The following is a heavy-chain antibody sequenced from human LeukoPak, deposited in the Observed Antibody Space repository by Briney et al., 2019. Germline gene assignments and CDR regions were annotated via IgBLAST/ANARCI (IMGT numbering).Heavy chain of an antibody. Sequence: GSLRLSCAASGFTFSSYSMNWVRQAPGKGLEWIGEVFHSGSTNYNPSLESRVIISVDTSKREFFLKLHSVTAADTAVYYCSRTSYNSGPTPGGYWGRGTLVTVSS. CDR2: VFHSGST. CDR3: SRTSYNSGPTPGGY. D-gene: IGHD3-10*01. CDR1: GFTFSSYS. J-gene: IGHJ4*02. V-gene: IGHV4-34*12.